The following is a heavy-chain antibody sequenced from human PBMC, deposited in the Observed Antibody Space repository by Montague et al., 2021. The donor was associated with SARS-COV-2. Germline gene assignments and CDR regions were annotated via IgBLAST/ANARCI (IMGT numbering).Heavy chain of an antibody. CDR3: VIHPWLRGYFDF. J-gene: IGHJ4*02. V-gene: IGHV4-39*01. CDR2: IYYSGST. D-gene: IGHD3-22*01. Sequence: SETLSLTCTVSGGSISSSSYYWGWIRQHPGKGLEWIGCIYYSGSTYYNPSLKSRVTISVDTSKNQFSLKLSSVTAADTAVYYCVIHPWLRGYFDFWGQGTLVTVSS. CDR1: GGSISSSSYY.